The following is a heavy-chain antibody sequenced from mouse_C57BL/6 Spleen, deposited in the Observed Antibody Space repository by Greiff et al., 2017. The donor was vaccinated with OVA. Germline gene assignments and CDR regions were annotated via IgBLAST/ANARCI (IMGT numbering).Heavy chain of an antibody. Sequence: EVQGVESGGGLVKPGGSLKLSCAASGFTFSSYAMSWVRQTPEKRLEWVATISDGGSYTYYPDNVKGRFTISRDNAKNNLYLQMSHLKSEDTAMYYCAREVWTYWGQGTLVTVSA. CDR1: GFTFSSYA. J-gene: IGHJ3*01. CDR3: AREVWTY. V-gene: IGHV5-4*01. CDR2: ISDGGSYT.